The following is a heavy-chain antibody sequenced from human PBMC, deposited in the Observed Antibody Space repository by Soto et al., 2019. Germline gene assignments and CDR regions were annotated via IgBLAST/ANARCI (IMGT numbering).Heavy chain of an antibody. CDR2: ISYDGSNK. V-gene: IGHV3-30-3*01. J-gene: IGHJ6*02. Sequence: PGGSLRLSCAASGFTFSSYAMHWVRQAPGKGLEWVAVISYDGSNKYYADSVKGRLTISRDNSKNTLYLQMNSLRAEDTAVYYCARDYSRKGGPIYGMEVWGQGTSVTVSS. CDR1: GFTFSSYA. D-gene: IGHD2-15*01. CDR3: ARDYSRKGGPIYGMEV.